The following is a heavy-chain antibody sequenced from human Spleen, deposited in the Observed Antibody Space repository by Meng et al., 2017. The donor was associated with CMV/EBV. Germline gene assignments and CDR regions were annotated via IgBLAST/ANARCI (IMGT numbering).Heavy chain of an antibody. J-gene: IGHJ6*02. CDR3: SRDHSVNPDFGMDV. D-gene: IGHD2/OR15-2a*01. CDR2: INPYNGDT. CDR1: GYFFASSG. V-gene: IGHV1-18*01. Sequence: ASVKVSCKASGYFFASSGINWVRQAPGQGLEWMGWINPYNGDTNYAQKFQDRVTMTTDTSTTTAYLDLRSLRSDDTAAYYCSRDHSVNPDFGMDVWGQGTTVTVSS.